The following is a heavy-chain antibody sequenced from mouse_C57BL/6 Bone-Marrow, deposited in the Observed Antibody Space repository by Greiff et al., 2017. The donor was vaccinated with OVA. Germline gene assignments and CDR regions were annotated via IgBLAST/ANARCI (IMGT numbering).Heavy chain of an antibody. CDR2: IHPNSGST. Sequence: QVQLQQPGAELVKPGASVKLSCKASGYTFTSYWMHWVKQRPGQGLEWIGMIHPNSGSTNYNEKFKSKATLTVDKSSGTAYMQLRSLTSEDSAVYYCAREWGLRDYGGQGTTLTVSS. CDR1: GYTFTSYW. CDR3: AREWGLRDY. D-gene: IGHD2-2*01. V-gene: IGHV1-64*01. J-gene: IGHJ2*01.